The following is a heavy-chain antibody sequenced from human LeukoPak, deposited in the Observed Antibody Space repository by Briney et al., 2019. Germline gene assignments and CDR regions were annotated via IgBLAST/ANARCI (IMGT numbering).Heavy chain of an antibody. J-gene: IGHJ4*02. V-gene: IGHV4-39*01. CDR1: GGSISSNGYY. CDR3: ARRAYSAAYWKHFDY. D-gene: IGHD1-1*01. Sequence: SVTLSLTCTVSGGSISSNGYYWGWIRQSPGEGLEWIGNIYYSGITYYNASLKSRVTISVDTSKNQFTLKSRSVTAADTAVYFCARRAYSAAYWKHFDYWGQGNLVTVSS. CDR2: IYYSGIT.